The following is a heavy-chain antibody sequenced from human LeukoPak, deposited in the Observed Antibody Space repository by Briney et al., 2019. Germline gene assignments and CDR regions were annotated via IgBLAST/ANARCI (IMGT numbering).Heavy chain of an antibody. CDR1: GFTFSSYA. J-gene: IGHJ5*02. Sequence: GGSLRLSCAASGFTFSSYAMYWVRQAPGKGLEWVAVISYDGSNKYYADSVKGRFTISRDNSKNTLYLQMNSLRAEDMAVYYCARDKGYDFWSGYYTNWFDPWGQGALVTVSS. CDR3: ARDKGYDFWSGYYTNWFDP. V-gene: IGHV3-30*04. CDR2: ISYDGSNK. D-gene: IGHD3-3*01.